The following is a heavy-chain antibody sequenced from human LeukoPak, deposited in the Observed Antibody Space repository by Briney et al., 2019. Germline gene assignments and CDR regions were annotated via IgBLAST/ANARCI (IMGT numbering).Heavy chain of an antibody. CDR2: ISSSSSTI. J-gene: IGHJ4*02. CDR1: GFTFSSYS. CDR3: ARDGNYGSGSYSDY. D-gene: IGHD3-10*01. V-gene: IGHV3-48*02. Sequence: GGSLRLSCAAPGFTFSSYSMNWVRQAPGKGLERVSYISSSSSTIYYAESVKGRFTISRDNAKNSLYLQMNSLRDEDTAVYYCARDGNYGSGSYSDYWGQGSLVTVSS.